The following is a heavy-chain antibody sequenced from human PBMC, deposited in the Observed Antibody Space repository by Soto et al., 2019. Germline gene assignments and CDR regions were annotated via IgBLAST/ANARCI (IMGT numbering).Heavy chain of an antibody. Sequence: SETLSLTCAVYGGSFSGYYWSWIRQPPGKGLEWIGEINHSESTNYNPSQKSRVTISVDTSKNQFSLKLRSVTAADTAEYYYARGRNCDYYGSGSYYSPYYFDYWGQGTLVTVSS. J-gene: IGHJ4*02. CDR1: GGSFSGYY. CDR3: ARGRNCDYYGSGSYYSPYYFDY. CDR2: INHSEST. D-gene: IGHD3-10*01. V-gene: IGHV4-34*01.